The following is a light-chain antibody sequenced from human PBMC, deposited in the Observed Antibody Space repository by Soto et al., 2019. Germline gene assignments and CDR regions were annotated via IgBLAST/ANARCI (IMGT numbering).Light chain of an antibody. V-gene: IGKV3-20*01. CDR3: QQYGRAPIT. Sequence: EIVLTQSPGTLSLSPGERATLSCRASRSVSSSYLAWYQQKPGQAPRLLIYGASSRATGIPDRFSGSGSGTDFTLTISRLEPEDFAVYACQQYGRAPITFGQGTRLEIK. CDR1: RSVSSSY. J-gene: IGKJ5*01. CDR2: GAS.